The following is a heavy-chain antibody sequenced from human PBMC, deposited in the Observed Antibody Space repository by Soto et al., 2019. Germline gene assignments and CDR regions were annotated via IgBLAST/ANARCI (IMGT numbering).Heavy chain of an antibody. CDR3: ARGRFYSDSSRYYYGWFDP. V-gene: IGHV4-59*01. CDR1: GGSIGTYF. Sequence: PSETLSLTCTVSGGSIGTYFWTWIRQPPGKGLEWIGYIYYSGSPNYNPSLKSRVTISEDTSKNQFSLKLSSVTAADTAVYYCARGRFYSDSSRYYYGWFDPWGQGTLVTV. D-gene: IGHD3-22*01. J-gene: IGHJ5*02. CDR2: IYYSGSP.